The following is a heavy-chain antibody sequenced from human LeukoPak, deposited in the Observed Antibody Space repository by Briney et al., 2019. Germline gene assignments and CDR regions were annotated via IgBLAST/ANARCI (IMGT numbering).Heavy chain of an antibody. V-gene: IGHV3-30*18. CDR3: AKIRGYGDYYDAFDI. CDR1: GFTFSSYG. CDR2: ISYDGSNK. Sequence: PGRSLRLSCVASGFTFSSYGMHWVRQAPGKGLEWVAVISYDGSNKYYADSVKGRFTISRDNSKNTLYLQMNSLRAEDTAVYYCAKIRGYGDYYDAFDIWGQGTMVTVSS. D-gene: IGHD4-17*01. J-gene: IGHJ3*02.